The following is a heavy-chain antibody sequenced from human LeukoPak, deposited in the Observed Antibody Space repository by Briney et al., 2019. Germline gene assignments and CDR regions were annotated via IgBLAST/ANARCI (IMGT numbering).Heavy chain of an antibody. V-gene: IGHV3-11*05. Sequence: GGSLRLSCAASVFTFSDSYMSWIRQAAGKGLEWVSYISSTSSHTNYADSVKGRFTISRDNAKKSLYLQMNSLRAEDTAVYYCARGSARWFDPWGQGTLVTVSS. CDR3: ARGSARWFDP. CDR2: ISSTSSHT. J-gene: IGHJ5*02. CDR1: VFTFSDSY.